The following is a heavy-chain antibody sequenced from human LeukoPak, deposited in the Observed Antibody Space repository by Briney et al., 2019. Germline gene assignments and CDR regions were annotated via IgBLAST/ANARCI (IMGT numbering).Heavy chain of an antibody. CDR1: GGSISSSSYY. J-gene: IGHJ4*02. Sequence: SETLSLTCTVSGGSISSSSYYWGWIRQPPGKGLEWIWSIYYSGSTYYNPSLKSRVTISVDTSKNQFSLKLSSVTAADTAVYYCARRKDRWYSSSWYYFDYWGQGTLVTVSS. CDR2: IYYSGST. V-gene: IGHV4-39*01. D-gene: IGHD6-13*01. CDR3: ARRKDRWYSSSWYYFDY.